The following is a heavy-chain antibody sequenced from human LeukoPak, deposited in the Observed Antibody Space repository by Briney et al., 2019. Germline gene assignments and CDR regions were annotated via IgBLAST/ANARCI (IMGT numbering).Heavy chain of an antibody. CDR2: ISYDGSNK. V-gene: IGHV3-30-3*01. CDR1: GFTFSSYA. D-gene: IGHD5-24*01. Sequence: GGSLRLSCAASGFTFSSYAMHWVRQAPGKGLEWVAVISYDGSNKYYADSVKGRFTISRDNSKNTLYLQMNSLRAEDMAVYYCARSKGWLQSHFADGGQGPLVT. J-gene: IGHJ4*02. CDR3: ARSKGWLQSHFAD.